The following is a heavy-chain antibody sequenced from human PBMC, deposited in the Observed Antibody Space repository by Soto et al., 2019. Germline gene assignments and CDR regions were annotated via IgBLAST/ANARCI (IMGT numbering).Heavy chain of an antibody. Sequence: QITLKESGPTLVRPTQTLTLTCTFSGFSLSTTGVGVGWIRQPPGKALEWLALIYWDDDKRYSPSLKSRLTISKDTPKNEVLRTSTNMDPVDTARYYCAQRLTYYGLARERRNWFDPWGQGTLVTVSS. J-gene: IGHJ5*02. CDR3: AQRLTYYGLARERRNWFDP. V-gene: IGHV2-5*02. D-gene: IGHD3-10*01. CDR1: GFSLSTTGVG. CDR2: IYWDDDK.